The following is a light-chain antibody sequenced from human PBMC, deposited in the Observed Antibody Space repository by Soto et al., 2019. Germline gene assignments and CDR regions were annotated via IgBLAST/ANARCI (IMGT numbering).Light chain of an antibody. J-gene: IGLJ2*01. CDR3: TSWDDNLRAVV. CDR1: ASNIGTFY. V-gene: IGLV1-47*02. CDR2: ADN. Sequence: QTVLTQPPSASATPGQGVTVSCSGSASNIGTFYVSWYQHLPGTAPKLLIYADNQRPSGVPDRFSGSKSGTSASLAISGLRSGDEADYYCTSWDDNLRAVVFGGGTKLTVL.